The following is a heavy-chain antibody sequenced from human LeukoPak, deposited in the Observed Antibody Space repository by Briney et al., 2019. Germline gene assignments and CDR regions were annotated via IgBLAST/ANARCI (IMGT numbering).Heavy chain of an antibody. D-gene: IGHD2-21*02. Sequence: GGSLSLSRSATAFTLRNYWVHWARQAPGQGLVWVARLHSNGAFTTYADSVKCRFTISRDTAKSTLYLQMNSLRVEDTAVYYCARFVVVTAGDYWGQGTLVTVSS. J-gene: IGHJ4*01. CDR1: AFTLRNYW. V-gene: IGHV3-74*01. CDR2: LHSNGAFT. CDR3: ARFVVVTAGDY.